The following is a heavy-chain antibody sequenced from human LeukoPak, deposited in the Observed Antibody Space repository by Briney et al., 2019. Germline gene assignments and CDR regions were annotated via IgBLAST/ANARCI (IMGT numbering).Heavy chain of an antibody. Sequence: GGSLRLSCAASGFTFSSYGMHWVRQAPGKGLEWVAVISYDGSKKYYADSVKGRFTISRDSSKNMLYLQMNSLRAEDTAVYYCAKDYDSSGWAAFDIWGQGTMVTVSS. CDR2: ISYDGSKK. J-gene: IGHJ3*02. V-gene: IGHV3-30*18. CDR1: GFTFSSYG. D-gene: IGHD3-22*01. CDR3: AKDYDSSGWAAFDI.